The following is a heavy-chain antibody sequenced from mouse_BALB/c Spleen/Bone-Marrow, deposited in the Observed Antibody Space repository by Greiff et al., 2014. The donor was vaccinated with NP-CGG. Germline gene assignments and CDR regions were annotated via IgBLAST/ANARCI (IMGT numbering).Heavy chain of an antibody. Sequence: QVQLQQSGPGLVAPSQSLSITCTVSGFSLTNYGVHWVRQPPGKGLDWLGVIWADGSTNYNSALMSRLSISKDNSKSQVFFKMNSLQTDDTAMYYCARITTATGAMDYWGQGTSVTVSS. J-gene: IGHJ4*01. V-gene: IGHV2-9*02. D-gene: IGHD1-2*01. CDR2: IWADGST. CDR3: ARITTATGAMDY. CDR1: GFSLTNYG.